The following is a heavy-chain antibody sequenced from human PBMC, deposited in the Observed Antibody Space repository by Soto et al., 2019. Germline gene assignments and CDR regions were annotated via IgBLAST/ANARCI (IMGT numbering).Heavy chain of an antibody. D-gene: IGHD2-15*01. CDR2: IWYDGSNK. CDR3: ASEYCSGGSCYYYGMDV. V-gene: IGHV3-33*01. Sequence: QVQLVESGGGVVQPGRSLRLSCAASGFTFSSYGMHWVRQAPGKGLEWVAVIWYDGSNKYYADSVKGRFTISRDNSKNTLYVQMNSLRAEDTAVYYCASEYCSGGSCYYYGMDVWGRGTTVTVSS. CDR1: GFTFSSYG. J-gene: IGHJ6*02.